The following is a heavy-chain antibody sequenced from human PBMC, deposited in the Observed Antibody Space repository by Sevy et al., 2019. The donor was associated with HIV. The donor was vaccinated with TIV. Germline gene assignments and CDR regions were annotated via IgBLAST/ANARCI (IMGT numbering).Heavy chain of an antibody. J-gene: IGHJ6*03. CDR3: AKDRIYDFWSGYYYYMDV. D-gene: IGHD3-3*01. V-gene: IGHV3-23*01. CDR1: GFTFSSYA. CDR2: ISGSGGST. Sequence: GGSLRLSCAASGFTFSSYAMSWVRQAPGKGLEWVSAISGSGGSTYYADSVKGRFTISRDNSKNTLYLQMNSLRAEDKAVYYCAKDRIYDFWSGYYYYMDVWGKGTTVTVSS.